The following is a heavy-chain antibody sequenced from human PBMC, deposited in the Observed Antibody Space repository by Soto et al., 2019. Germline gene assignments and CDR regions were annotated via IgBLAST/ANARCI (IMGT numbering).Heavy chain of an antibody. CDR2: IKEDGSEK. J-gene: IGHJ3*02. CDR3: TRDQDDSSDAFDI. V-gene: IGHV3-7*01. Sequence: EVQLVESGGDLVQPGGSLRLSCAASRFSFHKYWMSWVRQAPGKGLEWVANIKEDGSEKYYVDSVKGRFTISRDNAKISLYLQMNSLRVEDTAMYYCTRDQDDSSDAFDIWGQGTPVTVSS. D-gene: IGHD3-3*01. CDR1: RFSFHKYW.